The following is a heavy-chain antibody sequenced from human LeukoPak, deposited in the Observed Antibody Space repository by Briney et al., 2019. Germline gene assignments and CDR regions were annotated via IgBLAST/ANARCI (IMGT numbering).Heavy chain of an antibody. D-gene: IGHD3-9*01. CDR1: GFTFSSYA. Sequence: GGSLRLSCAASGFTFSSYAMSWVRQAPGKGLEWVSAISGSGGSTYYADSGKGRFTISRDNSNNTLYLQMRCLSVNDTAVYFCVKDMLGRDFDWLLHYYGMDVWVKGTTVTVSS. V-gene: IGHV3-23*01. CDR2: ISGSGGST. CDR3: VKDMLGRDFDWLLHYYGMDV. J-gene: IGHJ6*04.